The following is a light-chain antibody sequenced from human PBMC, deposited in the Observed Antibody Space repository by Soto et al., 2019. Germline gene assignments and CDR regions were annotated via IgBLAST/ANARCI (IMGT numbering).Light chain of an antibody. Sequence: QSALTQPASVSGSPGQSITISCTGTSNDVGAYNFVSWYQQHPGKAPKLMIYGVSDRPSGVSNRFSGSKSGNTASLTISGLQAEDEADYYCSSYTSSVTVLFGGGTKLTVL. CDR1: SNDVGAYNF. J-gene: IGLJ2*01. CDR3: SSYTSSVTVL. CDR2: GVS. V-gene: IGLV2-14*03.